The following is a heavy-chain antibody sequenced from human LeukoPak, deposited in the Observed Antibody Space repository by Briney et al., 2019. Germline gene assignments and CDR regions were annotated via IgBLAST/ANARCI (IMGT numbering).Heavy chain of an antibody. D-gene: IGHD3-10*01. CDR1: GFTVSSNY. Sequence: GGSLRLSCAASGFTVSSNYMNWVRQAPGKGLEWVSVIYSGGGTYYADSVKGRFTISRDNSKNTLCLQMNSLRAEDTGVYYCARGGAFDCWGQGTLVTVSS. CDR3: ARGGAFDC. V-gene: IGHV3-53*01. J-gene: IGHJ4*02. CDR2: IYSGGGT.